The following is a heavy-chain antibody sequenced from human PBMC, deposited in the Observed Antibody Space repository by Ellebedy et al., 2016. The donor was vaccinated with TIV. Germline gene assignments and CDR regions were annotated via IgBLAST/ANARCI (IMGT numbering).Heavy chain of an antibody. CDR3: AKISPTHRGAFDI. CDR2: FGGRSTTT. CDR1: GFTFSSYA. Sequence: GGSLRLXCEASGFTFSSYAMSWLRQAPGKGLEWVSVFGGRSTTTYYADSVKGRFTISRDNSKNTLFLQVNSLRGDDTARYYCAKISPTHRGAFDIWGQGTMVTVSS. D-gene: IGHD3-3*02. V-gene: IGHV3-23*01. J-gene: IGHJ3*02.